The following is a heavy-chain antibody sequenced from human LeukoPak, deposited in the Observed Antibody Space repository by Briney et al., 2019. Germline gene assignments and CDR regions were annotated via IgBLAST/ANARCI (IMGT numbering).Heavy chain of an antibody. V-gene: IGHV3-7*01. CDR1: GFTFSNYW. CDR2: IKQDGSEK. CDR3: ARLEYSGSYAVLGY. Sequence: GGSLRLSCAASGFTFSNYWMSWVRQAPGKGLEWVANIKQDGSEKYYVDSVKGRFTISRDNAKNSLYLQMNSLRAEDTAVYYCARLEYSGSYAVLGYWGQGTLVTVSS. J-gene: IGHJ4*02. D-gene: IGHD1-26*01.